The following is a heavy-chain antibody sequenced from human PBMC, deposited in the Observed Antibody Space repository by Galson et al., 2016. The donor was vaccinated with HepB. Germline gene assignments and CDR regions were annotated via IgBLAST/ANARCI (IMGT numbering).Heavy chain of an antibody. D-gene: IGHD6-13*01. Sequence: SLRLSCAASGFTFDDYGMSWVRQTPGKGLEWVSGINWNGGSTGYADSVKGRFTISRDNAKNSLYLQMNSLRAEDTALYYCARAPYLYLAAAAYYFDYWGQGTLATVSS. CDR1: GFTFDDYG. J-gene: IGHJ4*02. V-gene: IGHV3-20*04. CDR3: ARAPYLYLAAAAYYFDY. CDR2: INWNGGST.